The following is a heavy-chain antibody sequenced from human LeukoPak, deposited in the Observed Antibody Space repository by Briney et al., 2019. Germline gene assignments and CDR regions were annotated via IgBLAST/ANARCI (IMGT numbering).Heavy chain of an antibody. CDR2: IYSGGST. Sequence: PGGSLRLSCAASGFTFSSYSMNWVRQSPGKGLEWVSVIYSGGSTYYADSVKGRFTISRDNSKNTLYLQMNSLRAEDTAVYYCASWDPFDYWGQGTLVTVSS. CDR1: GFTFSSYS. CDR3: ASWDPFDY. V-gene: IGHV3-66*01. J-gene: IGHJ4*02. D-gene: IGHD1-26*01.